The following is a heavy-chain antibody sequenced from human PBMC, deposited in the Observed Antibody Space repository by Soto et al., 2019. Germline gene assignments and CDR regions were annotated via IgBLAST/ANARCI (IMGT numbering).Heavy chain of an antibody. D-gene: IGHD3-3*01. Sequence: SETLSLTCAVYGGSFSGYYWSWIRQPPGKGLEWIGEINHRGRTNHNPPLKSRVTISVDTSKNQFSLKLSSVTAADTAVYYCARLYDFWSGYYLKYFDYWGQGILVTVSS. CDR2: INHRGRT. CDR3: ARLYDFWSGYYLKYFDY. V-gene: IGHV4-34*01. J-gene: IGHJ4*02. CDR1: GGSFSGYY.